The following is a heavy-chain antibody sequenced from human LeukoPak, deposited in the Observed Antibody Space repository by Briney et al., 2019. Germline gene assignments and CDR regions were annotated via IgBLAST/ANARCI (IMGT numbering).Heavy chain of an antibody. D-gene: IGHD3-22*01. CDR1: GFTFSGYW. V-gene: IGHV3-11*01. CDR3: VRDYQKVSYYEPPDY. Sequence: GGSLRLSCAASGFTFSGYWMSWVRQAPGKGLEWVSYISNSASNIYYADSVKGRFTISRDNAKSSLYLQMNSLRAEDTAVYYCVRDYQKVSYYEPPDYWGQGTLVTVSS. CDR2: ISNSASNI. J-gene: IGHJ4*02.